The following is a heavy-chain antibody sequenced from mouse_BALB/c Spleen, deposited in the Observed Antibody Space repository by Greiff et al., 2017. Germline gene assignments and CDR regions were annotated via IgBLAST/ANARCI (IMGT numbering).Heavy chain of an antibody. CDR2: ILPGSGST. CDR1: GYTFSSYW. D-gene: IGHD2-3*01. J-gene: IGHJ3*01. V-gene: IGHV1-9*01. CDR3: ARGDDGYVSWFAY. Sequence: QVQLKQSGAELMKPGASVKLSCKATGYTFSSYWIAWVKQRPGHGLEWIGEILPGSGSTNYNEKFKGKATFTADTSSNTAYMQLSSLTSVDSAVYYCARGDDGYVSWFAYWGQGTLVTVSA.